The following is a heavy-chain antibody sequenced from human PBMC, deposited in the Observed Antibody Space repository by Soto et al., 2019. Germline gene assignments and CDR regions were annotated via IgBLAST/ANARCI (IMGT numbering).Heavy chain of an antibody. V-gene: IGHV1-18*01. D-gene: IGHD2-15*01. J-gene: IGHJ3*02. CDR3: AREYCSGGSCYRFDDAFDI. CDR1: GYTFTSYG. Sequence: QVQLVQSGAEVKKPGASVKVSCKASGYTFTSYGISWVRQAPGQGLEWMGWISAYNGNTNYAQKLPGRVTMTTDTSTSTAYMELRSLRSDDTAVYYCAREYCSGGSCYRFDDAFDIWGQGTMVTVSS. CDR2: ISAYNGNT.